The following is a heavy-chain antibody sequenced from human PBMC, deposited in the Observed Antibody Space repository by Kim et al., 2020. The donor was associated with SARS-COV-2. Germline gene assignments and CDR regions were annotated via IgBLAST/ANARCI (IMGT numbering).Heavy chain of an antibody. V-gene: IGHV3-7*01. CDR1: GFTFSSYW. Sequence: GGSLRLSCTASGFTFSSYWMTWVRQAPGKGLEWVANRKQDGSEKNYVDSLTGRFTISRDNAKNSLYQQMDSLRAEDTAVYYCAGLIAGRWTDYWGQGTLVTVSS. CDR2: RKQDGSEK. CDR3: AGLIAGRWTDY. D-gene: IGHD6-6*01. J-gene: IGHJ4*02.